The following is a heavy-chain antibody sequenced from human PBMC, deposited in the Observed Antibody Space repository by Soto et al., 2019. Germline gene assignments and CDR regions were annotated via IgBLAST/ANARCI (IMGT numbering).Heavy chain of an antibody. V-gene: IGHV4-39*01. D-gene: IGHD2-2*01. CDR1: GDSISSATYY. CDR2: IYYSGDT. J-gene: IGHJ4*02. CDR3: ARQATTSWSY. Sequence: SETLSLTCTVSGDSISSATYYWGWIRQPPGKGLEWIGSIYYSGDTYYSPSLKSRVTISLDASMNQFSLKLASMSVADTAMYYCARQATTSWSYWGQGTQVTVSS.